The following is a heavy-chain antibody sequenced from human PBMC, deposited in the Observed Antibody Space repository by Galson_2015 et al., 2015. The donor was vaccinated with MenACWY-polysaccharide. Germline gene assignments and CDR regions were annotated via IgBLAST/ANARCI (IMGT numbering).Heavy chain of an antibody. Sequence: SLRLSCAASGFTFSSDWMHWVRQAPGKGLVWVSRINNDATTINYADSVKGRFIISRDNAKNTLYLQMNSLRAEDTAVYYCARRGGSYYDSWGQGTLVTVSS. CDR3: ARRGGSYYDS. J-gene: IGHJ4*02. CDR1: GFTFSSDW. V-gene: IGHV3-74*01. D-gene: IGHD3-10*01. CDR2: INNDATTI.